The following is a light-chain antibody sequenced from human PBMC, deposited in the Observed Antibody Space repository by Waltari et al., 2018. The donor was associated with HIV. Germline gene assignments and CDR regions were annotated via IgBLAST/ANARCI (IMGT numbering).Light chain of an antibody. J-gene: IGLJ1*01. CDR2: EVS. V-gene: IGLV2-14*01. CDR1: SSDVGGYNY. Sequence: QSALTQPASVSGSPGQSITISCTGTSSDVGGYNYVSWYQQHPGKAPNLIIYEVSNRPAGVSDRFSGSKSGNTASLTISGLQAEDEAEYYCSSYTSSSTPYVFGTGTKVTVL. CDR3: SSYTSSSTPYV.